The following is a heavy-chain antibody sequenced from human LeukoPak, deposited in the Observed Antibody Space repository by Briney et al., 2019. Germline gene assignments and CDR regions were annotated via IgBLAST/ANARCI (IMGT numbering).Heavy chain of an antibody. CDR1: GGSIISYY. J-gene: IGHJ6*02. CDR3: ARHGYSSSSWSLYYYGMDV. D-gene: IGHD6-13*01. V-gene: IGHV4-4*08. CDR2: IYSSGST. Sequence: GTLSLTGTVLGGSIISYYWSWIRQPPGKGREWNGYIYSSGSTYYNPSLRGGVSISEEMYKTQFPMKLSSVTTARTAVYISARHGYSSSSWSLYYYGMDVWGQGTTVTVSS.